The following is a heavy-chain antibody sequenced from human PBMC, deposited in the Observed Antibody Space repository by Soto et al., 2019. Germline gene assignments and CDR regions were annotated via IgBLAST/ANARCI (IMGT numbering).Heavy chain of an antibody. CDR2: MSPNSGRT. Sequence: QVQLVQSGAEVKKPGASVKVSCKASGYTFSNHDINWVRQATGQGLEWMGWMSPNSGRTGYAQKFQGRVTMTRNTFSSTAYMELSSLRSDDTAVYYCARGKRYTNDYWGQGTLVTVSS. D-gene: IGHD2-2*02. J-gene: IGHJ4*02. CDR1: GYTFSNHD. V-gene: IGHV1-8*01. CDR3: ARGKRYTNDY.